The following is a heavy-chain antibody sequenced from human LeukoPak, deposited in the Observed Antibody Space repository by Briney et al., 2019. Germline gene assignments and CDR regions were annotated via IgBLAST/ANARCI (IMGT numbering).Heavy chain of an antibody. CDR2: ISYDGSNK. CDR1: GFTFSSYG. V-gene: IGHV3-30*18. Sequence: PGRSLRLSCAASGFTFSSYGMHWVRQAPGKGLEWVAVISYDGSNKYYADSVKGRFTISRDNSKNTLYLQMNSLRAEDTAVYYRAKSGDSSSSGVNFDYWGQGTLVTVSS. CDR3: AKSGDSSSSGVNFDY. D-gene: IGHD6-6*01. J-gene: IGHJ4*02.